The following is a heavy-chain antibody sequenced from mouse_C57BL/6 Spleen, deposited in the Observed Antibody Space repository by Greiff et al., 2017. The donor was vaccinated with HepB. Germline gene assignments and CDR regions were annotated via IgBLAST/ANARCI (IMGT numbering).Heavy chain of an antibody. D-gene: IGHD2-4*01. CDR1: GYTFTSYW. V-gene: IGHV1-52*01. CDR2: IDPSDSET. CDR3: AQMFHDYEIDY. Sequence: QVQLQQSGAELVRPGSSVKLSCKASGYTFTSYWMHWVKQRPIQGLEWIGNIDPSDSETHYNQKFKDKATLTVDKSSSTAYMQLSSLTSEDSAVYYCAQMFHDYEIDYWGQGTTLTVSS. J-gene: IGHJ2*01.